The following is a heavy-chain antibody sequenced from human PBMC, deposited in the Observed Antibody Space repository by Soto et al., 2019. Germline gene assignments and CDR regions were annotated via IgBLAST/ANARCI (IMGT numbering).Heavy chain of an antibody. CDR3: ARAGVRVYWFDP. CDR1: GDSVSSNSAA. CDR2: TYYRSKWYN. D-gene: IGHD3-10*01. V-gene: IGHV6-1*01. Sequence: SQTLSLTCAISGDSVSSNSAAWNWIRQSPSRGLEWLGRTYYRSKWYNDYAVSVKSRVTISVDTSKNQFSLKLSSVTAADTAVYYCARAGVRVYWFDPWGQGTLVTVSS. J-gene: IGHJ5*02.